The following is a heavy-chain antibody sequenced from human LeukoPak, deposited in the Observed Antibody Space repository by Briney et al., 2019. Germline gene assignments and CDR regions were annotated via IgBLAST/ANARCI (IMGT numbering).Heavy chain of an antibody. V-gene: IGHV1-2*02. CDR2: INPNSGGT. Sequence: ASVKVSCKAFGYTFTGYYIHWVRQAPGQGLEWMGWINPNSGGTNYAQKFQGRVTMTRDTSISTAYVELSRVRSDDTAVYYCARVTVGDRGRTSCPYSIGVAFDIWGQGTMVTVSS. CDR1: GYTFTGYY. J-gene: IGHJ3*02. D-gene: IGHD2-2*01. CDR3: ARVTVGDRGRTSCPYSIGVAFDI.